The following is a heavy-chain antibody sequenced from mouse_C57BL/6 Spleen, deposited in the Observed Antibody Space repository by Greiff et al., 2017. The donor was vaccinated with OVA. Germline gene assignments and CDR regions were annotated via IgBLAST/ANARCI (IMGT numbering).Heavy chain of an antibody. D-gene: IGHD1-1*01. Sequence: QVQLQQSGAELMKPGASVKLSCKATGYTFTGYWIEWVKQRPGHGLEWIGEILPGSGSTNYNEKFKGKATFTADTSSNTAYMQLSSLTTEDSAIYDCARSLITTVGAPYLDYWGQGTTLTVSS. V-gene: IGHV1-9*01. CDR1: GYTFTGYW. CDR3: ARSLITTVGAPYLDY. J-gene: IGHJ2*01. CDR2: ILPGSGST.